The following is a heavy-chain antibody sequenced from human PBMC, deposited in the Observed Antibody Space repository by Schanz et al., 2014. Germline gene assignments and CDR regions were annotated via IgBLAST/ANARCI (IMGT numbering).Heavy chain of an antibody. Sequence: EVQLLESGGGLVQPGGSLRLSCATSGLTFTSAWMNWVRQAPGKGLQWVARIKSKTDGGTRDYAAPVKGRFTISTDDSKNAVYLQMTSLQTEDTPVFYCPADLWFGAVWGVWWGQGTLVTVSS. CDR1: GLTFTSAW. V-gene: IGHV3-15*01. CDR3: PADLWFGAVWGVW. CDR2: IKSKTDGGTR. D-gene: IGHD3-10*01. J-gene: IGHJ4*02.